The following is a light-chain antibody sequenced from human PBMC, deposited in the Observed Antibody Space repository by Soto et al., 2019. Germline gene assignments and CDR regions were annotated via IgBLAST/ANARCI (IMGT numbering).Light chain of an antibody. J-gene: IGLJ1*01. V-gene: IGLV2-14*01. CDR1: SSDVGGYNY. CDR3: RSYTSSSTPYV. CDR2: EVS. Sequence: QSALTQPASVSGSPGQSITISCTGTSSDVGGYNYVSWYQQHPGKAPKLMIYEVSNRPSGVSNRFSGSKSGNTASLTISGPQAEDEAEYYCRSYTSSSTPYVFGTGTKLTVL.